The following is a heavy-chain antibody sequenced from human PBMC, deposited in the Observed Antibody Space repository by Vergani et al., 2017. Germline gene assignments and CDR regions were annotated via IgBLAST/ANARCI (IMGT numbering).Heavy chain of an antibody. D-gene: IGHD6-13*01. V-gene: IGHV4-30-4*08. CDR2: IYYIGST. CDR3: ASKPTGTTWYSVKYYFDF. Sequence: QVQLQESGPGLVKPSQTLSLTCSVSGGSISRNDYYWTWIRQPPGKGLEWLGYIYYIGSTYYNPSLKSRLTMSVDTSKNQFSLELSSVTASDTAMYYCASKPTGTTWYSVKYYFDFWGQGTLVAVSS. J-gene: IGHJ4*02. CDR1: GGSISRNDYY.